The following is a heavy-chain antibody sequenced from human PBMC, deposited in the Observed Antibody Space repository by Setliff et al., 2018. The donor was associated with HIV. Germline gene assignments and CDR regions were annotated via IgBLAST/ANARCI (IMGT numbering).Heavy chain of an antibody. CDR3: ARDPASRDDYAQFDH. V-gene: IGHV3-21*01. D-gene: IGHD3-16*01. J-gene: IGHJ4*02. CDR1: GFNFNNYN. Sequence: ESLKISCAGSGFNFNNYNMNWVRQAPGKGLEWVSSISRDDRYIYYADTVKGRFTISRDNAKKTLDLQLNSLRVEDTAVYYCARDPASRDDYAQFDHWGQGALVTVSS. CDR2: ISRDDRYI.